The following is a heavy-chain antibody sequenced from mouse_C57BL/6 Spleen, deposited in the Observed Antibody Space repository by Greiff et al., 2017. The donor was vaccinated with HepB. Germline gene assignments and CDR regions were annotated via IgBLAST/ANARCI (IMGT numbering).Heavy chain of an antibody. CDR3: AGGYYGSSPHFDY. V-gene: IGHV1-22*01. Sequence: EVQLQQSGPELVKPGASVKMSCKASGYTFTDYNMHWVKQRHGKSLEWIGYINPNNGGTSYNQKFKGKATLTVNKSSSTAYMELRSLTSEDSAVYYCAGGYYGSSPHFDYWGQGTTLTVSS. CDR2: INPNNGGT. CDR1: GYTFTDYN. J-gene: IGHJ2*01. D-gene: IGHD1-1*01.